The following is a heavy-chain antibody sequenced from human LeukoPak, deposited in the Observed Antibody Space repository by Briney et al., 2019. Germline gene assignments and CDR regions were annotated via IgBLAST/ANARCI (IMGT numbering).Heavy chain of an antibody. D-gene: IGHD2-21*02. CDR1: GFTFSSYS. Sequence: GGSLRLSCAASGFTFSSYSMNRVRQAPGKGLEWVSYISSSSSTIYYADSVKGRFTISRDNAKNSLYLQMNSLRAEDTAVYYCAAHYCGGDCYPHRDAFDIWGQGTMVTVSS. J-gene: IGHJ3*02. CDR3: AAHYCGGDCYPHRDAFDI. CDR2: ISSSSSTI. V-gene: IGHV3-48*01.